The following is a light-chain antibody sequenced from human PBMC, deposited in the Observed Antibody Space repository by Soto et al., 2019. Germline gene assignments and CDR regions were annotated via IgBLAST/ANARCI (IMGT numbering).Light chain of an antibody. CDR1: ESFSSN. CDR3: QQYNNWPRT. Sequence: EIVMTQSPATLSVSPGERATLSCRASESFSSNLAWYQQKPGQAPRLLIYGASTRATGIPARFSGSGSGTEFTLTLSSLQSEHFAVYYCQQYNNWPRTFGQGTRLENK. V-gene: IGKV3-15*01. CDR2: GAS. J-gene: IGKJ5*01.